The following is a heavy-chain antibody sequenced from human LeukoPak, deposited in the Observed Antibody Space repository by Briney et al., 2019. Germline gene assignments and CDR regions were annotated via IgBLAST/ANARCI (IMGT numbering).Heavy chain of an antibody. V-gene: IGHV4-4*02. CDR3: ARAGDILTGYGLAFNP. D-gene: IGHD3-9*01. J-gene: IGHJ5*02. CDR1: GGSISSSNW. Sequence: SETLSLTCAVSGGSISSSNWWSWVRQPPGKGLEWIGYIYYSGSTYYNPSLKSRVTISVDTSKNQFSLKLSSVTAADTAVYYCARAGDILTGYGLAFNPWGQGTLVTVSS. CDR2: IYYSGST.